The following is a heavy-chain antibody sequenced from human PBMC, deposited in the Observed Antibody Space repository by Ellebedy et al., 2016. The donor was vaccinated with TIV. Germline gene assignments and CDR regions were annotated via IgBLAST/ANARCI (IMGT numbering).Heavy chain of an antibody. Sequence: GGSLRLSCAASGFTFSTYGMHWVRQAPGKGLEWVAVILYDGSNNYYADSVKGRFTISRDNSKNTLYLQMNSLRVEDTAVYYCARWPSGDAPLDYWGQGTLVTVSS. V-gene: IGHV3-30*03. CDR3: ARWPSGDAPLDY. D-gene: IGHD4-17*01. J-gene: IGHJ4*02. CDR1: GFTFSTYG. CDR2: ILYDGSNN.